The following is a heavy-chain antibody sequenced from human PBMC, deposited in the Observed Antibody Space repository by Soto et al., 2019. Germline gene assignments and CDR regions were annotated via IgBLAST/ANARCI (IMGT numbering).Heavy chain of an antibody. J-gene: IGHJ5*02. CDR3: ARSDCTSTSCYVVWVDL. V-gene: IGHV3-21*01. Sequence: EVQLVESGGGLVKPGGSLRLSCAASGFSFSNYGMNWVRQAPGKGLEWVSSISSSSSYISYADSVKGRFTISRDNAKNAVCLQRNSLRAEDTAVYYCARSDCTSTSCYVVWVDLWGQGTLVTVSS. CDR2: ISSSSSYI. CDR1: GFSFSNYG. D-gene: IGHD2-2*01.